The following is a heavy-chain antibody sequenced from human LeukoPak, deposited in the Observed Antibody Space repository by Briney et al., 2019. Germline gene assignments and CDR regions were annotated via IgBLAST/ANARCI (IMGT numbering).Heavy chain of an antibody. CDR3: ARHGGSRYYDI. CDR2: ISDSGST. Sequence: SETLSLTCTVSGGSIMVAAYSWSWIRQPPGKGLEWIGYISDSGSTNYNPSLKSRVTISVDTSKNQLSLKLSSVTAADTAVYYCARHGGSRYYDIWGQGTMVTVSS. V-gene: IGHV4-61*08. J-gene: IGHJ3*02. D-gene: IGHD3-10*01. CDR1: GGSIMVAAYS.